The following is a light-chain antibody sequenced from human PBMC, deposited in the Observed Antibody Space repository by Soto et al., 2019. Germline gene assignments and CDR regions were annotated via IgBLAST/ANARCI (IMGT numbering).Light chain of an antibody. CDR2: DVS. V-gene: IGLV2-14*01. J-gene: IGLJ2*01. Sequence: QSVLTQPASVSGSPGQSITISCTGTSSDVGGYNYVSWYQQHPGKAPKLMIYDVSNRPSGVSNRFSGSQSGNTASLTISGLQAEDEADYYSSKYTSKTVVLGGGTKLTV. CDR1: SSDVGGYNY. CDR3: SKYTSKTVV.